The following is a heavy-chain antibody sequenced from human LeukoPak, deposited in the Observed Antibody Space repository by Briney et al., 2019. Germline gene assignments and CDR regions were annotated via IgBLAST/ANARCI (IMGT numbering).Heavy chain of an antibody. V-gene: IGHV1-69*05. J-gene: IGHJ5*02. D-gene: IGHD2-2*01. CDR2: IIPIFGTA. CDR1: GGTFSSYA. Sequence: SVKDSCKASGGTFSSYAISWVRQAPGQGLEWMGRIIPIFGTANYAQKFQGRVTITTDESTSTTYMELSSLRSEDTAVYYCARSSVVPAAIHNWFDPWGQGTLVTVSS. CDR3: ARSSVVPAAIHNWFDP.